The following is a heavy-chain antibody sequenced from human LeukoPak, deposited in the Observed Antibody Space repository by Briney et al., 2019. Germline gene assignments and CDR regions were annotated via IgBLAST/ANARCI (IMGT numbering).Heavy chain of an antibody. J-gene: IGHJ4*02. Sequence: GGSLRLSCAASGFTFSSYSMNWVRQAPGKGLEWVSSMSVGSGLIYYAESVKGRFTVSRDNAKKSLYLQMNSLRAEDTAVYYCAREFEGTASGAGYWGQGTLVTVSS. V-gene: IGHV3-21*01. CDR3: AREFEGTASGAGY. CDR1: GFTFSSYS. CDR2: MSVGSGLI. D-gene: IGHD1-26*01.